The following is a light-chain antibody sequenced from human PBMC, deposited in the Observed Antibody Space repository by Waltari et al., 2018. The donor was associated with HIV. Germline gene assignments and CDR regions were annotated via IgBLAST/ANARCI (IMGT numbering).Light chain of an antibody. CDR3: QSADSSGTVV. V-gene: IGLV3-25*03. CDR1: ALPNQY. Sequence: SYELTQPPSVSVSPGQTARITSSGDALPNQYAYWYKQKPGQAPVLVIYKDNERPSGIPERISGSSSGTTVTLTISGVQAEDEADYYCQSADSSGTVVFGGGTKLTVL. J-gene: IGLJ2*01. CDR2: KDN.